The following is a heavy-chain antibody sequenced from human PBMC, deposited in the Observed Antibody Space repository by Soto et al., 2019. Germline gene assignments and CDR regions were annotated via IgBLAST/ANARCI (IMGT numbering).Heavy chain of an antibody. CDR1: GFTFSRYS. V-gene: IGHV3-48*02. J-gene: IGHJ5*02. Sequence: GGSLRLSCSASGFTFSRYSMNWVRQSPGKGLEWVSYISSSSSTIYYADSVKGRFTVSRDNAKNSLYLQMNSLRDEDTAVYYCARDPSGYSYGRTWFDPWGQGTLVTVSS. CDR2: ISSSSSTI. CDR3: ARDPSGYSYGRTWFDP. D-gene: IGHD5-18*01.